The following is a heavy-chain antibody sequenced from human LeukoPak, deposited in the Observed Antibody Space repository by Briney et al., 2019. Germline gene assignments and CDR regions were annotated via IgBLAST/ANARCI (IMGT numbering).Heavy chain of an antibody. CDR2: INPNSGGT. CDR3: ARDPTTVDEYYFDY. Sequence: GASVKVSCKASGYTFTGYYMHWVRRAPGQGLEWMGWINPNSGGTNYAQKFQGRVTMTRDTSISTAYMELSRLRSDDTAVYYCARDPTTVDEYYFDYWGQGTLVTVSS. V-gene: IGHV1-2*02. J-gene: IGHJ4*02. D-gene: IGHD4-23*01. CDR1: GYTFTGYY.